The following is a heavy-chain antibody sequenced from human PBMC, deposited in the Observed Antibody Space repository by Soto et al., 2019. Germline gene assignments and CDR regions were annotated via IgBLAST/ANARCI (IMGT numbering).Heavy chain of an antibody. CDR2: ISYDGSNK. Sequence: QVQLVESGGGVVQPGRSLRLSCAASGFTFSSYAMHWVRQAPGKGLEWVAVISYDGSNKYYADSVKGRFTISRDNSKNTLYLQLNSLRAEDTAVYYCAGVLMEAITGTNYYYYGMDVWGQGTTATVSS. V-gene: IGHV3-30-3*01. J-gene: IGHJ6*02. D-gene: IGHD1-20*01. CDR1: GFTFSSYA. CDR3: AGVLMEAITGTNYYYYGMDV.